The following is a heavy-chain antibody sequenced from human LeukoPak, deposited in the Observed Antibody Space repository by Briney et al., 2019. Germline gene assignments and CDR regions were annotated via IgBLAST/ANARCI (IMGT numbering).Heavy chain of an antibody. CDR3: AKDRCSNGIGCFYYYMDV. D-gene: IGHD2-8*01. V-gene: IGHV3-30*02. Sequence: AGGSLRLSCAASGFTFSNYWMHWVRQAPGKGLEWVAYIQYDGSNKQYADSVKGRFSISRDNSKNILYLQMNSLRAEDTALYYCAKDRCSNGIGCFYYYMDVWGKGTTVTISS. J-gene: IGHJ6*03. CDR2: IQYDGSNK. CDR1: GFTFSNYW.